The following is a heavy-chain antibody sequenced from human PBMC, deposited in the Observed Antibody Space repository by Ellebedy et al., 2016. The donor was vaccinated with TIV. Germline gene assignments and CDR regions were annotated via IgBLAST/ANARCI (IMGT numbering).Heavy chain of an antibody. V-gene: IGHV3-74*01. D-gene: IGHD5-24*01. J-gene: IGHJ4*02. CDR2: IKGDGSI. Sequence: GGSLRLXXAPSGFAFRSYWLHWVRQAPGKGLVFVSRIKGDGSISYADSVKGRFTISSDNAKNTLYLQMNSLRAEDTAVYYCATGPRNGYLHWGQGTLVTVSS. CDR1: GFAFRSYW. CDR3: ATGPRNGYLH.